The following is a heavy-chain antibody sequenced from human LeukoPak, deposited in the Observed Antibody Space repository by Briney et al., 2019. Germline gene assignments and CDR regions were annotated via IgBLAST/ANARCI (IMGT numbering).Heavy chain of an antibody. Sequence: GGSLGLSCAASGFTFSSYAMSWVRQAPGKGLEWFSAIGAKGTSTYYADSVKGRFTISRDNSKNTLYLQMNSLTAEDTAVYYCVKDLGALSDGSSPYWGQGTLVTVSS. CDR2: IGAKGTST. J-gene: IGHJ4*02. CDR3: VKDLGALSDGSSPY. D-gene: IGHD6-6*01. V-gene: IGHV3-23*01. CDR1: GFTFSSYA.